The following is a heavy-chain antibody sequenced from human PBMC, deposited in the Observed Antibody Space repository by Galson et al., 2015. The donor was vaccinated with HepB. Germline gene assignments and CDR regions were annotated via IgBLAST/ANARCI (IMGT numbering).Heavy chain of an antibody. CDR2: ISVYNGNT. CDR1: GYTFTNYG. CDR3: VRHRPYGYGKTGMDV. Sequence: SVKVSCKASGYTFTNYGISWVRQAPGQGLEWMGWISVYNGNTKYAQKLQGRVTMTTDTSTSTAYMELRSLRSDDTAVYYCVRHRPYGYGKTGMDVWGQGTTVTVSS. D-gene: IGHD5-18*01. J-gene: IGHJ6*02. V-gene: IGHV1-18*04.